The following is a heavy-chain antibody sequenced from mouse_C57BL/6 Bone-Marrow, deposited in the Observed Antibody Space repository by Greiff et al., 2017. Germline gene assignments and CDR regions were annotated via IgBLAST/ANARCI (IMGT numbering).Heavy chain of an antibody. CDR1: GFNIKDDY. J-gene: IGHJ3*01. Sequence: VQLQQSGAELVRPGASVKLSCTASGFNIKDDYMHWVKQRPEQGLEWIGWIDPDNGDTDYASKFQGKATITADTSSNTACLQLSSLTSEDTAVYYCTGSQAWFAYWGQGTLVTVSA. V-gene: IGHV14-4*01. CDR3: TGSQAWFAY. CDR2: IDPDNGDT. D-gene: IGHD1-1*01.